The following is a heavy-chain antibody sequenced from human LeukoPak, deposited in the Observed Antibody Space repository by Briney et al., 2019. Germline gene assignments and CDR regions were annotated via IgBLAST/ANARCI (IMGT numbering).Heavy chain of an antibody. CDR3: ARDLGMDIVVVPAADY. CDR2: IWYDGSNK. J-gene: IGHJ4*02. Sequence: GGSLRLSCAASGFIFRSYDMHWVRQAPDKGLEWVAVIWYDGSNKYYAESVKGRSTISRDNAKDSLYLQMNSLRAGDTAVYYCARDLGMDIVVVPAADYWGQGTLVTVSS. D-gene: IGHD2-2*03. V-gene: IGHV3-33*01. CDR1: GFIFRSYD.